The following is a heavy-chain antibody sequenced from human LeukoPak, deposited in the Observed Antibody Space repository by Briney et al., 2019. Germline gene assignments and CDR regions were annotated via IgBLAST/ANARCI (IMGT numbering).Heavy chain of an antibody. V-gene: IGHV4-39*01. D-gene: IGHD3-3*01. Sequence: SETLSLTCTVSGGSISSSSHYWGWIRQPPGKGLEWIGSIYYSGSTYYNPSLKSRVTISVDTSKNQFSLKLSSVTAADTAVYYCARHGDYDFWSGYYPYFDYWGQGTLVTVSS. J-gene: IGHJ4*02. CDR3: ARHGDYDFWSGYYPYFDY. CDR1: GGSISSSSHY. CDR2: IYYSGST.